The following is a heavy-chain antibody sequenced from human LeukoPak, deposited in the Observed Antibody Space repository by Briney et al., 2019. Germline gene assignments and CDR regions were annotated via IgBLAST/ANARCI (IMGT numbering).Heavy chain of an antibody. Sequence: GGSLRLSCAASGFTFNHYAMNWVRQAPGKGLEWVASISSTTTYIYYADSVKGRFTISRDNAKNSVHLQMNSLRAEDTAIYYCTRVGYIDEGIDYWGQGTLVTVSS. J-gene: IGHJ4*02. V-gene: IGHV3-21*01. CDR3: TRVGYIDEGIDY. CDR1: GFTFNHYA. CDR2: ISSTTTYI. D-gene: IGHD5-24*01.